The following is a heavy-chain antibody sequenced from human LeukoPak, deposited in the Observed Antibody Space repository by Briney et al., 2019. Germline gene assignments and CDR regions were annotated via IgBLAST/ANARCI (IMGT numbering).Heavy chain of an antibody. CDR2: ISYDGSNK. V-gene: IGHV3-30*03. Sequence: GGSLRLSCAASGFTFSSYGMHWVRQAPGKGLEWVAVISYDGSNKYYADSVKGRFTISRDNSKNTLYLQMNSLRAEDTAVYYCARVRPMIVQVDYWGQGTLVTVSS. D-gene: IGHD3-22*01. CDR1: GFTFSSYG. J-gene: IGHJ4*02. CDR3: ARVRPMIVQVDY.